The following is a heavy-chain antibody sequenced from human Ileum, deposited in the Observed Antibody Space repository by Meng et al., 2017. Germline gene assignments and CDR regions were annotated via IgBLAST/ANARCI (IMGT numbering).Heavy chain of an antibody. CDR2: ISHSGSA. CDR1: SGSISSNTY. D-gene: IGHD4-23*01. J-gene: IGHJ4*02. Sequence: QGPLQESGPGLVGPSGTLSLPCAVSSGSISSNTYWSWVRQPPGKGLEWIGQISHSGSAYYNPSLKSRVTMSVDKSKSQFSLMLTSVTAADTAIYYCARHGGYSQDFWGQGTLVTVSS. V-gene: IGHV4-4*02. CDR3: ARHGGYSQDF.